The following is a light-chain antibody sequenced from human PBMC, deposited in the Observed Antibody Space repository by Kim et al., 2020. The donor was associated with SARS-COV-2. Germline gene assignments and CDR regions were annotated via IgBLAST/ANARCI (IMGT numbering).Light chain of an antibody. CDR3: QQCHSFPLT. Sequence: ASVGDRVTITCRASQGVRTYVSCYQQTPGQAPNLLIYSASTLHRGVPSRFSGSGSETDFTLTISSLQPEDFATYYCQQCHSFPLTFGGGTKLVIK. CDR1: QGVRTY. CDR2: SAS. J-gene: IGKJ4*01. V-gene: IGKV1-12*01.